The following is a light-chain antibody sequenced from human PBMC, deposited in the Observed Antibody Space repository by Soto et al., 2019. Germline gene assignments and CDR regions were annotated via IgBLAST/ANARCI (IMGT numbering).Light chain of an antibody. J-gene: IGLJ2*01. Sequence: QSVLTQPPSASGTPGQRVTISCSGSSSNIGSYTVNWYQQLPGTAPKLLIYSSNQRPSGVPDRFSGSKSGTSGSLAISGLQSEDEADYYCASWDDRLSGLVFGGGTQLTVL. V-gene: IGLV1-44*01. CDR3: ASWDDRLSGLV. CDR2: SSN. CDR1: SSNIGSYT.